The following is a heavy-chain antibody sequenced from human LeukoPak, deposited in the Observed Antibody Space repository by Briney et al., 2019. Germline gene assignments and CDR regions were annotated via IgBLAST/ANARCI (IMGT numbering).Heavy chain of an antibody. J-gene: IGHJ3*02. CDR2: IYPRDGST. CDR3: ARGATVVIDAFDI. D-gene: IGHD4-23*01. Sequence: ASVKVSCKASGYTFTSNYIHWVRQAPGQGLEWMGMIYPRDGSTSYAQKFQGRVTMTRNTSISTAYMELSSLRSEDTAVYYCARGATVVIDAFDIWGQGTMVTVSS. V-gene: IGHV1-46*01. CDR1: GYTFTSNY.